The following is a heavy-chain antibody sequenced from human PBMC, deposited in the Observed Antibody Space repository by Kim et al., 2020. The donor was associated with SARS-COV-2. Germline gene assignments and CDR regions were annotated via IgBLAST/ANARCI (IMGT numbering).Heavy chain of an antibody. CDR3: ARVHSGYDPLDY. D-gene: IGHD5-12*01. J-gene: IGHJ4*02. V-gene: IGHV6-1*01. Sequence: DYAVSVKSRITINPDTSKNQFSLQLNSVTPEDTAVYYCARVHSGYDPLDYWGQGTLVTVSS.